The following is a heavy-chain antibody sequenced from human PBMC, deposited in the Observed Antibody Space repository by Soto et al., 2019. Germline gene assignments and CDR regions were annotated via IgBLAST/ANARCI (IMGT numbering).Heavy chain of an antibody. J-gene: IGHJ5*01. Sequence: PSETLSLTCSVSGDSISTVDYFWAWIRQPPGQALEYIGYIYKSTTTYYNPSFESRVAISLDTSKSQFSLTVTSVTAADTAVYFCARGQYCLTGRCFPNWFDSWRQGTLVTVSS. CDR1: GDSISTVDYF. D-gene: IGHD2-15*01. CDR2: IYKSTTT. V-gene: IGHV4-30-4*01. CDR3: ARGQYCLTGRCFPNWFDS.